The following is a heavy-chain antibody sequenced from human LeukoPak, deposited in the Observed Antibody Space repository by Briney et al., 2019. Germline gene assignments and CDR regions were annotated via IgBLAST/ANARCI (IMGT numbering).Heavy chain of an antibody. V-gene: IGHV3-23*01. CDR2: ISGSGDTT. J-gene: IGHJ6*02. D-gene: IGHD6-19*01. CDR1: GFTFNNDA. CDR3: AKAISSAFYYYGMDV. Sequence: PGGSLRLSCAASGFTFNNDAMNWVRQAPGKGLEWVSSISGSGDTTYYADSVKGRFTISTDNFKNTLYLQMNYLRAADTAIYYCAKAISSAFYYYGMDVWGQGTTVSVSS.